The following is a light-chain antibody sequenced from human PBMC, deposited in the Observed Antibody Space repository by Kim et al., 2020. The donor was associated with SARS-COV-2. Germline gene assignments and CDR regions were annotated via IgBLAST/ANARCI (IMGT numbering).Light chain of an antibody. V-gene: IGLV2-14*03. Sequence: GQESTISCTGTRSDLGGYNYVSWYQQRPGKAPRLLIYDVTNRPSGVSNRFSGSKSADAASLTISGLQADDEASYYCSSYTSHNTLVFGGGTKVTVL. CDR3: SSYTSHNTLV. J-gene: IGLJ2*01. CDR1: RSDLGGYNY. CDR2: DVT.